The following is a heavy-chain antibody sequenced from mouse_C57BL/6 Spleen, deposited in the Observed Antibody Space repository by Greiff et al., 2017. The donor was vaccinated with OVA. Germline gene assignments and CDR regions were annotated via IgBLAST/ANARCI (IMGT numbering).Heavy chain of an antibody. V-gene: IGHV14-4*01. J-gene: IGHJ2*01. CDR1: GFNIKDDY. D-gene: IGHD1-1*02. Sequence: VQLQQSGAELVRPGASVKLSCTASGFNIKDDYMHWVKQRPEQGLEWIGWIDPENGDTEYASKFQGKATITADTSSNTAYLQLSSLTSEYTAVYYCTTGGGPSYYFDYWGQGTTLTVSS. CDR2: IDPENGDT. CDR3: TTGGGPSYYFDY.